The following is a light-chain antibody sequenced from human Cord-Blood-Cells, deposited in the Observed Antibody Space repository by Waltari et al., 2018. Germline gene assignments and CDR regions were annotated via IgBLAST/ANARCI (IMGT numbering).Light chain of an antibody. Sequence: QSALTQPASVSGSPGPSITISCTGTSSDVGGYNYVSWYQQHPGKAPKLMIYDVSNRPSGVSNRFSASKSGNTASLTISGLQAEDEADYYCSSYTSSSTVVFGGGTKLTVL. V-gene: IGLV2-14*01. J-gene: IGLJ2*01. CDR2: DVS. CDR1: SSDVGGYNY. CDR3: SSYTSSSTVV.